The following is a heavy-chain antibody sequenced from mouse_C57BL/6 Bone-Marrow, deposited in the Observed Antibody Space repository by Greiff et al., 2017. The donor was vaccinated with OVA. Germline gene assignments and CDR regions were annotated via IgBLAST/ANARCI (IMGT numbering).Heavy chain of an antibody. J-gene: IGHJ4*01. V-gene: IGHV1-50*01. Sequence: VQLQQPGAELVKPGASVKLSCKASGYTFTSYWMQWVKQRPGQGLEWIGEIDPSDSYTNYNQKFKGKATLTVDTSSSTAYMQLSSLTSEDSAVYYCARANSNYDAMDYWGQGTSVTVSS. D-gene: IGHD2-5*01. CDR3: ARANSNYDAMDY. CDR2: IDPSDSYT. CDR1: GYTFTSYW.